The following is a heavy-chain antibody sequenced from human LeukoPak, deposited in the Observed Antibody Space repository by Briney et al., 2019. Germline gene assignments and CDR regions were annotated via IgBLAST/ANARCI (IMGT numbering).Heavy chain of an antibody. CDR1: GYTLTELS. Sequence: ASVKVSCKVSGYTLTELSMHWVRQAPGKGPEWMGGFDPEDGETIYAQKFQGRVTMTEDTSTDTAYMELSSLRSEDTAVYYCATDGRWVTPARKDEFYYYGMDVRGQGTTVTVSS. CDR2: FDPEDGET. V-gene: IGHV1-24*01. CDR3: ATDGRWVTPARKDEFYYYGMDV. J-gene: IGHJ6*02. D-gene: IGHD2-2*01.